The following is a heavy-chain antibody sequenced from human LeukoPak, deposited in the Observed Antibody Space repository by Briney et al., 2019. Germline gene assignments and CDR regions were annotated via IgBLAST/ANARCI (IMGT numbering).Heavy chain of an antibody. CDR2: INHSGST. D-gene: IGHD1-7*01. J-gene: IGHJ6*02. CDR3: ARCRSLTGTRRRPDYYYGMDV. Sequence: SETLSLTCAVYGGSFSGYYWSWIRQTPGKGLEWIGEINHSGSTNYNPSLKSRVTISVDTSKNQFSLKLSSVTAADTAVYYCARCRSLTGTRRRPDYYYGMDVWGQGTTVTVSS. V-gene: IGHV4-34*01. CDR1: GGSFSGYY.